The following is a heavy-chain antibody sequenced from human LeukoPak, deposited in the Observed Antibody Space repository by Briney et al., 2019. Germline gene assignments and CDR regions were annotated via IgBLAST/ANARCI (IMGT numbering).Heavy chain of an antibody. Sequence: KPSETLSLTCAVYGGSFSGYYWSWIRQPPGKGLEWIGEINHNGSTNYNPSLKSRVTISVDTSKNQFSLKLSSVTAADTAVYYCARGGYSYGYISWFDPWGQGTLVTVSS. J-gene: IGHJ5*02. CDR2: INHNGST. CDR3: ARGGYSYGYISWFDP. CDR1: GGSFSGYY. D-gene: IGHD5-18*01. V-gene: IGHV4-34*01.